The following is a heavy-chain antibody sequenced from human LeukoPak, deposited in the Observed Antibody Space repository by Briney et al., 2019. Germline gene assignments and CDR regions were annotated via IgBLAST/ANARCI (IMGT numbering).Heavy chain of an antibody. CDR2: ISYDGSNK. J-gene: IGHJ4*02. V-gene: IGHV3-30*03. CDR1: GFTFSSYG. CDR3: AHKAFDY. Sequence: GGSLRLSCAASGFTFSSYGMPWVRQAPGKGLEWVAVISYDGSNKYYADSVKGRFTISRANSKNTLYLQMNSLRAEDTAVYYCAHKAFDYWGQGTLVTVSS.